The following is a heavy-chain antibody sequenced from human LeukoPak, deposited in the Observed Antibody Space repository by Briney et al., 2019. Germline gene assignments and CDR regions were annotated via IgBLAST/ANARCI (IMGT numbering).Heavy chain of an antibody. Sequence: QPGGSLRLSCAASGFIFTNYFMSWVRQAPGKGLEWVASIKHDGGEKYYVDSVRGRLTISRDNTMNSLYLQMSSLRAEDTAVYYCATDRGWRTSGYYLYYFEYWGQGTLVTYSS. J-gene: IGHJ4*02. V-gene: IGHV3-7*01. D-gene: IGHD3-3*01. CDR2: IKHDGGEK. CDR3: ATDRGWRTSGYYLYYFEY. CDR1: GFIFTNYF.